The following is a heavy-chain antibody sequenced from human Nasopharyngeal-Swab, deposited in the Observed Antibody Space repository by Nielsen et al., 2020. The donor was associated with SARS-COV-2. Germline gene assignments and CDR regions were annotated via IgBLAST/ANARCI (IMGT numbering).Heavy chain of an antibody. CDR2: SRVKANSYTA. CDR3: ARESVVTGMDDATDI. V-gene: IGHV3-72*01. CDR1: GFTLGDYY. D-gene: IGHD2-21*02. Sequence: GESLKISCVASGFTLGDYYMDWVRQAPGKGLEWLGHSRVKANSYTAEYAASVTGRFTFSREESKNLLYLQMNSLRAEDTAVYYCARESVVTGMDDATDIWGQGTMVTVSS. J-gene: IGHJ3*02.